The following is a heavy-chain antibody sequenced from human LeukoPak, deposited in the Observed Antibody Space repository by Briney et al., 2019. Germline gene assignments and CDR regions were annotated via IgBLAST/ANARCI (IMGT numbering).Heavy chain of an antibody. V-gene: IGHV1-2*06. CDR1: GYTFTGYY. D-gene: IGHD6-19*01. CDR2: INPNSGGT. CDR3: ARERIAVAGVIDY. J-gene: IGHJ4*02. Sequence: ASVKVSCKASGYTFTGYYMHWVRQAPGQGLEWMGRINPNSGGTNYAQKFQGRVTMTRDTSISTAYMELSRLRSDDTAVYYCARERIAVAGVIDYWGQGTLVTVSS.